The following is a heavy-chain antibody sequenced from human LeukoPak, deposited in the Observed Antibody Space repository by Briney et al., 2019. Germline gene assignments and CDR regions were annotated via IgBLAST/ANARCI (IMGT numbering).Heavy chain of an antibody. J-gene: IGHJ6*03. Sequence: GGSQRLSCAASGFTFSSYAMSCVRQAPGKGLEWVGRIKSKNDGGTTDYAAPVKGRFTISRDDSKNTLYLQMNSLKTEDTAVYYCTASFDIVVVPAAGYYYYYMDVWGKGTTVTVSS. V-gene: IGHV3-15*01. CDR2: IKSKNDGGTT. D-gene: IGHD2-2*01. CDR3: TASFDIVVVPAAGYYYYYMDV. CDR1: GFTFSSYA.